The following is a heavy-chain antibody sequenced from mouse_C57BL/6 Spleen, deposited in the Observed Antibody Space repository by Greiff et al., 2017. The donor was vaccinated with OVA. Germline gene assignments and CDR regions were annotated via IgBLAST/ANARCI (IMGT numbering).Heavy chain of an antibody. Sequence: EVKLMESGPGLVKPSQSLSLTCSVSGYSFTSGYFWYWIRQFPGNKLEWMGYISYDDSNNYNPTLNNRSSITRDTSKNQFFLKLNSVTTEDTATYYGARAELGRAMEDWGKGTTVTV. CDR3: ARAELGRAMED. D-gene: IGHD4-1*01. CDR1: GYSFTSGYF. CDR2: ISYDDSN. V-gene: IGHV3-6*01. J-gene: IGHJ4*01.